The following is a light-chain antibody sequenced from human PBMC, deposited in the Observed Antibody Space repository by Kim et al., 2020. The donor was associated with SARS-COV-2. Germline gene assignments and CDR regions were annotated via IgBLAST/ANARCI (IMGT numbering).Light chain of an antibody. V-gene: IGLV1-40*01. J-gene: IGLJ1*01. CDR3: QSYDSSLSGFYV. Sequence: VTIPGTRSSSNLGAGYDVHWYQQLPGAAPKLLIYDNTNRPSGVPDRFSGSNSGTSASLAITGLQAEDEADYYCQSYDSSLSGFYVFGSGTRVTVL. CDR1: SSNLGAGYD. CDR2: DNT.